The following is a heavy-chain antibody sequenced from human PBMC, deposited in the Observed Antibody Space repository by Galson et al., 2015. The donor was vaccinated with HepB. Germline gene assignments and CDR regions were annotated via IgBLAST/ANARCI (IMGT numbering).Heavy chain of an antibody. CDR3: AKRDSDCSTTITCLTPILDF. CDR2: ISGSGGST. V-gene: IGHV3-23*01. Sequence: SLRLSCAASGFTFSMYSMSWVRHTPGKGLEWVSAISGSGGSTYYADSVKGRFTISRDNSKNTLYLQMNSLRAEDTARYYCAKRDSDCSTTITCLTPILDFWGQGTLVTVSS. J-gene: IGHJ4*02. D-gene: IGHD2-2*01. CDR1: GFTFSMYS.